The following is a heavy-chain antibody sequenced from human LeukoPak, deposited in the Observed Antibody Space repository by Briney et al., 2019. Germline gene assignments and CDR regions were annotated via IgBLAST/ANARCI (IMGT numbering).Heavy chain of an antibody. J-gene: IGHJ4*02. Sequence: PSETLSLTCTVSGGSITSYYWSWIRQPPGKGLEWIGYIYYSGSTNYNPSLKSRVTISVDTSKNQFSLKLSSVTATDTAVYYCARDTVDSSGLLIWGQGTLVTVSS. CDR1: GGSITSYY. CDR3: ARDTVDSSGLLI. V-gene: IGHV4-59*01. CDR2: IYYSGST. D-gene: IGHD4-23*01.